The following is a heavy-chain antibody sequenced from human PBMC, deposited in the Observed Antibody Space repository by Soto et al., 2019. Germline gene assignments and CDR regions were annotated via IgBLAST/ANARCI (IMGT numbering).Heavy chain of an antibody. CDR3: ARCRGGGAAD. V-gene: IGHV4-34*01. CDR2: IDNSGKT. CDR1: GVSLSGYY. Sequence: QVQLQQWGAGPLKPSETLSLTCAVYGVSLSGYYWSWIRQPPGKGLEWIGEIDNSGKTNYSPSLKSRVTISADTSKNQFSLTVTSLAAADTAVYYCARCRGGGAADWGQGTRVTVSS. D-gene: IGHD3-16*01. J-gene: IGHJ4*02.